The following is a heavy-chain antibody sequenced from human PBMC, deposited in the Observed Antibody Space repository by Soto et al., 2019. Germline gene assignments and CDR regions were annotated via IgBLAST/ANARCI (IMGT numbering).Heavy chain of an antibody. CDR1: GGSVSSGSYY. D-gene: IGHD6-19*01. Sequence: SETLSLTCPVSGGSVSSGSYYWSWIRQPPGKGLEWIGYIYYSGSTNYNPSLKSRVTISVDTSKNQFSLKLSSVTAADTAVYYCARPYSSGWYAIDYWGQGTLVTVSS. V-gene: IGHV4-61*01. CDR3: ARPYSSGWYAIDY. CDR2: IYYSGST. J-gene: IGHJ4*02.